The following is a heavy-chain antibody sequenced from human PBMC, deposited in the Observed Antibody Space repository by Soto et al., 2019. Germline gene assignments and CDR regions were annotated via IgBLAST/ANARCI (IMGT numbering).Heavy chain of an antibody. V-gene: IGHV4-59*01. CDR3: ARVWGGAFDI. CDR2: IYYSGST. CDR1: GGSISSYY. D-gene: IGHD3-10*01. Sequence: SETLSLTCTVSGGSISSYYWSWIRQPPGKGLEWIGYIYYSGSTNYNPSLKSRVTISVDTSKNQFSLKLSPVTAADTAVYYCARVWGGAFDIWGQGTMVTVSS. J-gene: IGHJ3*02.